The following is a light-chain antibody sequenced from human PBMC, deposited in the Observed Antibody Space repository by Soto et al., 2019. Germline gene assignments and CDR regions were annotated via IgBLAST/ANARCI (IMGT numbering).Light chain of an antibody. V-gene: IGLV2-8*01. CDR2: EVS. Sequence: QSALTQPPSASGSPGQSVTISCTGTSSDVGGYNYVSWYQQHPGKAPKLMISEVSKRPSGVPDRFSGSKSGNTASLTVSGLQAEDEDDYYCSSFAGNTYLVFGGGTKLTVL. CDR3: SSFAGNTYLV. CDR1: SSDVGGYNY. J-gene: IGLJ2*01.